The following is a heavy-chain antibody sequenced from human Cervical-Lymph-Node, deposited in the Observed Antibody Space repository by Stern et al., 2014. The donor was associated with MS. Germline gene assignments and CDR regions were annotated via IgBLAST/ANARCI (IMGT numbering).Heavy chain of an antibody. V-gene: IGHV2-70*04. D-gene: IGHD3-3*01. J-gene: IGHJ4*02. CDR1: GFSLSTSGMR. Sequence: ESGPALVKPTQTLTLTCTFSGFSLSTSGMRVSWIRQPPGKALEWLARIDWDDKFYSTSLKTRLTISKDTSKNQVVLTMTNMDPVDTATYYCARSPPYYEFWNDYYYFDYWGQGTLVAVSS. CDR3: ARSPPYYEFWNDYYYFDY. CDR2: IDWDDK.